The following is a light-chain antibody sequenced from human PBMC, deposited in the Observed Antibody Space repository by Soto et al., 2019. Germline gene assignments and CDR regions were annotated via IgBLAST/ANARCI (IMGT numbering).Light chain of an antibody. CDR3: SSHTISSALQV. J-gene: IGLJ1*01. Sequence: QSVLTQPASVSGSPGQSITISCTGTISDFVVYNYVSWYQQHPGKAPKLMIYGVSNRPSGVSNRFSGSKSGNTASLTISGLQADDEADYYCSSHTISSALQVFGTGNKV. CDR2: GVS. CDR1: ISDFVVYNY. V-gene: IGLV2-14*01.